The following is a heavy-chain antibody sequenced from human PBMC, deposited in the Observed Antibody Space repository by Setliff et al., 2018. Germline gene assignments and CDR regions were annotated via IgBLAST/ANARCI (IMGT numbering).Heavy chain of an antibody. V-gene: IGHV4-34*01. J-gene: IGHJ4*02. CDR2: IYSGGTT. Sequence: SETLSLTCAAYGGTFSVYYWAWIRQPPGKGLEWIGRIYSGGTTYYNSSLKSRVTISVDTSKSQFSLRLNSVTAADTAVYYCARTGTYRYFDYWGRGTLVTVSS. CDR3: ARTGTYRYFDY. D-gene: IGHD1-1*01. CDR1: GGTFSVYY.